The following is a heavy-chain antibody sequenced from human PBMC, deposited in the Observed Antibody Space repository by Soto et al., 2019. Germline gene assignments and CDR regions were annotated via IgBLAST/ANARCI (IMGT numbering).Heavy chain of an antibody. CDR3: ARAGGGGSYSPYAFDI. CDR2: INPNSGGT. Sequence: ASVKVSCKDSGYTFPGHYMHWVRQAPGQGLEWMGWINPNSGGTNYAQKFQGRVTITADESTSTAYMELSSLRSEDTAVYYCARAGGGGSYSPYAFDIWGQGTMVTVSS. D-gene: IGHD1-26*01. J-gene: IGHJ3*02. CDR1: GYTFPGHY. V-gene: IGHV1-2*02.